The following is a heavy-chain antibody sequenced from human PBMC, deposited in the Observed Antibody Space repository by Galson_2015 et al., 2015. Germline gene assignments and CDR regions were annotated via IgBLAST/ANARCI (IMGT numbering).Heavy chain of an antibody. V-gene: IGHV4-31*03. CDR2: IYYSGST. CDR1: GGSISSGGYY. Sequence: TLSLTCTVSGGSISSGGYYWSWIRQHPGKGLEWIGYIYYSGSTYYNPSLKSRVTISVDTSKNQFSLKLSSVTAADTAVYYCARDGLHNKYYYYYYGMDVWGQGTTVTVSS. D-gene: IGHD4-11*01. J-gene: IGHJ6*02. CDR3: ARDGLHNKYYYYYYGMDV.